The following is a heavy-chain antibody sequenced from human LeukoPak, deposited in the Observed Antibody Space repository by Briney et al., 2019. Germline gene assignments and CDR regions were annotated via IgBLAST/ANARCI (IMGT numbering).Heavy chain of an antibody. J-gene: IGHJ4*02. CDR1: GGSFSGYY. D-gene: IGHD6-13*01. V-gene: IGHV4-34*01. Sequence: SETLSLTCAVYGGSFSGYYWSWIRQPPGKWLEWIGEINHSGGTNYNPSLKSRVTISVDTSKNQFSLKLSSVTAADTAVYYCARGWPQTHGRYSSSWYYFDYWGQGTLVTVSS. CDR3: ARGWPQTHGRYSSSWYYFDY. CDR2: INHSGGT.